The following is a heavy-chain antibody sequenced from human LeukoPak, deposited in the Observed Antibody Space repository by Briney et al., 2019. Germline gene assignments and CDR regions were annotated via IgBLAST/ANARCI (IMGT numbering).Heavy chain of an antibody. CDR2: ISYDGSNK. V-gene: IGHV3-30*03. CDR1: GFTFSSYG. D-gene: IGHD3-3*01. Sequence: GRSLRLSCAASGFTFSSYGMHWVRQAPGKGLEWVAVISYDGSNKYYADSVKGRFTISRDNSKNTLYLQMNSLRAEDTAVYYCARASGDFWSGFHDYWGQGTLVTVSS. J-gene: IGHJ4*02. CDR3: ARASGDFWSGFHDY.